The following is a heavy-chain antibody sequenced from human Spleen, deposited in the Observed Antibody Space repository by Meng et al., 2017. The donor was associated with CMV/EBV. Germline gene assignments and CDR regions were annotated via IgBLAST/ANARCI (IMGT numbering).Heavy chain of an antibody. D-gene: IGHD3-10*01. V-gene: IGHV3-48*03. Sequence: GESLKISCDTSGFTFSSFEIDWVRQAPGKGLEWISYISSSGTTKHYADSVKGRFTISRDNAKNSLWLQMNSLRGEDTAVYYCARVHSGSYYPDYWGQGTLVTVSS. CDR1: GFTFSSFE. J-gene: IGHJ4*02. CDR2: ISSSGTTK. CDR3: ARVHSGSYYPDY.